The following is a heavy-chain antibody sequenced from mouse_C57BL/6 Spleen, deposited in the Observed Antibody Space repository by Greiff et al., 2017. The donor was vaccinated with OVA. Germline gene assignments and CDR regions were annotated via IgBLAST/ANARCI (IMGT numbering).Heavy chain of an antibody. J-gene: IGHJ2*01. CDR1: GYSITSGYY. V-gene: IGHV3-6*01. CDR2: ISYDGSN. D-gene: IGHD2-5*01. Sequence: DVKLQESGPGLVKPSQSLSLTCSVTGYSITSGYYWNWIRQFPGNKLEWMGYISYDGSNNYNPSLKNRISITRDTSKNQFFLKLNSVTTEDTATYYCARGTSPYSNSYYFDYWGQGTTLTVSS. CDR3: ARGTSPYSNSYYFDY.